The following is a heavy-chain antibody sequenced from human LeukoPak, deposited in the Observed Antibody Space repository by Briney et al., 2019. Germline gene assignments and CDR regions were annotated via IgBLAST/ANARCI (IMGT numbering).Heavy chain of an antibody. J-gene: IGHJ1*01. V-gene: IGHV3-23*01. CDR2: IRGSGDST. CDR3: ARRGDCSGGSCYVSAEYFQH. Sequence: PGGSLRLSCAASGFTFSNYAMSWVRQAPGKGREWVSTIRGSGDSTYYADSVKGRFTISRDNSKNTLYLQMNSLRAEDTAVYYCARRGDCSGGSCYVSAEYFQHWGQGTLVTVSS. CDR1: GFTFSNYA. D-gene: IGHD2-15*01.